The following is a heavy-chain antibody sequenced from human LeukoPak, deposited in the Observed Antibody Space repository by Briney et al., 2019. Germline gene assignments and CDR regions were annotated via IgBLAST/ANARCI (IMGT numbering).Heavy chain of an antibody. Sequence: ASVKVSCKASGYTFTSYYMHWVRQAPGQGLEWMGIINPSGGSTSYAQKFQGRVTMTRDTSTSTVYMELSSLRSEGTAVYYCARAKVVVVPAAMGPRNWFDPWGQGTLVTVSS. J-gene: IGHJ5*02. CDR2: INPSGGST. V-gene: IGHV1-46*01. CDR3: ARAKVVVVPAAMGPRNWFDP. D-gene: IGHD2-2*01. CDR1: GYTFTSYY.